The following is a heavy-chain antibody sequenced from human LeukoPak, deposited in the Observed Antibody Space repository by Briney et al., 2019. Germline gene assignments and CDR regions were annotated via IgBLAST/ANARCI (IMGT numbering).Heavy chain of an antibody. J-gene: IGHJ4*02. CDR1: GFTFSSYG. CDR3: AKGDRNYDFWSGYYGH. V-gene: IGHV3-30*18. D-gene: IGHD3-3*01. Sequence: GGSLRLSCAASGFTFSSYGMHWVRQAPGKGLEWVAVIPYDGSNKYYADSVKGRFTISRDNSKNTLYLQMNSLRAEDTAVYYCAKGDRNYDFWSGYYGHWGQGTLVTVSS. CDR2: IPYDGSNK.